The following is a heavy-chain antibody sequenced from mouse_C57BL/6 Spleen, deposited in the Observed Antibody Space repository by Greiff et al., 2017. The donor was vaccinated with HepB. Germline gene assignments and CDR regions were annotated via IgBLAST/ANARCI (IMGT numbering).Heavy chain of an antibody. V-gene: IGHV5-17*01. D-gene: IGHD2-5*01. CDR1: GFTFSDYG. CDR2: ISSGSSTI. J-gene: IGHJ3*01. Sequence: EVHLVESGGGLVKPGGSLKLSCAASGFTFSDYGMHWVRQAPEKGLEWVAYISSGSSTIYYADTVKGRFTISRDNAKNTLFLQMTSLRSEDTAMYYCARPYYSNYPFAYWGQGTLVTVSA. CDR3: ARPYYSNYPFAY.